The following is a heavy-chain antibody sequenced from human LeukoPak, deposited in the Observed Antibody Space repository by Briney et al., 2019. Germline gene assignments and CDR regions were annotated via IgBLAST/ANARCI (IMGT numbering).Heavy chain of an antibody. J-gene: IGHJ3*02. Sequence: GGSLRLSCAASGFTFSSYAMSWVRQAPGKRLEWVSAISGSGGSTYYADSVKGRFTISRDNSKNTLYLQMNSLRAEDTAVYYCAKDPEMATITNDAFDIWGKGTTITVSS. D-gene: IGHD5-24*01. CDR2: ISGSGGST. V-gene: IGHV3-23*01. CDR3: AKDPEMATITNDAFDI. CDR1: GFTFSSYA.